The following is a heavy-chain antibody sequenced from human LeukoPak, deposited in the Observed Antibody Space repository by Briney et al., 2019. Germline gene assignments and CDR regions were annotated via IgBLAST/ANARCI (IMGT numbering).Heavy chain of an antibody. Sequence: ASVKVSCKASGYTFTSYDINWVRQATGQGLEWMGRINPNSGGTNLAQKFQGRVTMIRDTSISTAYMELSRLRFDDTAVYYCERDRNYHDTSGSIGCNYWGQGTLVTVSS. CDR3: ERDRNYHDTSGSIGCNY. CDR2: INPNSGGT. D-gene: IGHD3-22*01. J-gene: IGHJ4*02. V-gene: IGHV1-2*06. CDR1: GYTFTSYD.